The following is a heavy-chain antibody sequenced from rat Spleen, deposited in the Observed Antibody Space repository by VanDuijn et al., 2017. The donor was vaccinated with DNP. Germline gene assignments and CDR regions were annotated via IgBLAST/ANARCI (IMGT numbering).Heavy chain of an antibody. CDR3: IWDYRNWFPY. CDR1: GFTFSTAW. V-gene: IGHV6-6*01. CDR2: IKAKSNNYAT. D-gene: IGHD1-4*01. Sequence: EVQVLESGGGLVQPGNSLKLSCATSGFTFSTAWMYWYRQFPEKRLEWVARIKAKSNNYATDYTESVKGRFTISRDDSKSSVHLQMNSRKEEDTASYYCIWDYRNWFPYWGQGTLVTVSS. J-gene: IGHJ3*01.